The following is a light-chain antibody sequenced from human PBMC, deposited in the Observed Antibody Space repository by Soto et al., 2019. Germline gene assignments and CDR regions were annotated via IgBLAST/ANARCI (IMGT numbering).Light chain of an antibody. CDR3: QEYGRPSRT. V-gene: IGKV3-20*01. J-gene: IGKJ1*01. Sequence: EIVLTQSPGTLSLSPGERATLSCRASQSVSSYLAWDQQKPGQAPRLLIYGASSRATGIPDRFSGSGSGTDFPLTISRLEPEDFAVYYCQEYGRPSRTFGQGTKVEIK. CDR2: GAS. CDR1: QSVSSY.